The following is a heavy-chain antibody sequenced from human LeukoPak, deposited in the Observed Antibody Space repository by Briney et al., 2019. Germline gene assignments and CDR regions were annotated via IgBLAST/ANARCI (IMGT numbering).Heavy chain of an antibody. CDR2: ISGSGNTT. Sequence: GGSLRLSCAASGFTFSSYEMNWVRQAPGKGLEWVSGISGSGNTTYYADSVKGRFTISRDNSKNTLYLQMNSLRAEDTAVYYCAKAVVVVPAATPFDYWGQGTLVTVSS. D-gene: IGHD2-2*01. J-gene: IGHJ4*02. CDR1: GFTFSSYE. V-gene: IGHV3-23*01. CDR3: AKAVVVVPAATPFDY.